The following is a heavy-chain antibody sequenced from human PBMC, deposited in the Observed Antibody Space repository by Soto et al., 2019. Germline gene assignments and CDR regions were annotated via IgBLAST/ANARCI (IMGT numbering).Heavy chain of an antibody. V-gene: IGHV4-38-2*02. J-gene: IGHJ4*02. CDR1: GYSIRSGYY. CDR2: IYHSGST. Sequence: XETLSLTCAVSGYSIRSGYYWGWIRQPPVKGLEWIGSIYHSGSTYYNPSLKSRVTISVDTSKNQISLKLSSVTAADTAVYYCARDVDYDTNGYDYFDYWGQGTLVTVSS. CDR3: ARDVDYDTNGYDYFDY. D-gene: IGHD3-22*01.